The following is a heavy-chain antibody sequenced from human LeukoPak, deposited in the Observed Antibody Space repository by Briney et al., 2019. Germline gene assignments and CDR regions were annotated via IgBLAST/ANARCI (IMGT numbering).Heavy chain of an antibody. J-gene: IGHJ4*02. D-gene: IGHD3-22*01. CDR2: ISAYNGNT. Sequence: ASVKVSCKASGYTFTSYGISWVRQAPGQGLEWMGWISAYNGNTNYAQKFQGRVTMTRNTSISTAYMELSSLRSEDTAVYYCARGGYYDSSGYYYDIDYWGQGTLVTVSS. V-gene: IGHV1-18*01. CDR3: ARGGYYDSSGYYYDIDY. CDR1: GYTFTSYG.